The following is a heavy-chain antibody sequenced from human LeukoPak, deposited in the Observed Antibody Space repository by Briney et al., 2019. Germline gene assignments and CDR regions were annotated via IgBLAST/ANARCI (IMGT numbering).Heavy chain of an antibody. Sequence: GXXLXLSCAASGFTFDDYGMRGVRQAQGKGLEWVSGINWNGGSKVYGDSVKGRFTISRDNSKSTLHLQMNSLRGEDTAVYYCAKRDYSDSSGFAPLFDCWGQGTQVTVSS. CDR2: INWNGGSK. D-gene: IGHD3-22*01. V-gene: IGHV3-20*04. CDR1: GFTFDDYG. J-gene: IGHJ4*02. CDR3: AKRDYSDSSGFAPLFDC.